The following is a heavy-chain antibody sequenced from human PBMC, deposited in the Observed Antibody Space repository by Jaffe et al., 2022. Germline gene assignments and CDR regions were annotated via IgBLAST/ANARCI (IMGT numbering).Heavy chain of an antibody. Sequence: QVQLVESGGGVVQPGGSLRLSCAASGFTFSSYGMHWVRQAPGKGLEWVAFIRYDGSNKYYADSVKGRFTISRDNSKNTLYLQMNSLRAEDTAVYYCAKTKYAAAGTSAPDYWGQGTLVTVSS. J-gene: IGHJ4*02. D-gene: IGHD6-13*01. CDR2: IRYDGSNK. CDR3: AKTKYAAAGTSAPDY. CDR1: GFTFSSYG. V-gene: IGHV3-30*02.